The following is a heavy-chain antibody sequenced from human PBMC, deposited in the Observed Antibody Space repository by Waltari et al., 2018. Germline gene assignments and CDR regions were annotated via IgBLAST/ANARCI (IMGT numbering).Heavy chain of an antibody. J-gene: IGHJ1*01. CDR2: IHPKSGAT. CDR1: GHTFIDHH. Sequence: QVQLVQSGAEVKKPGASVKVSCKASGHTFIDHHIHWVRQAPGQGLEWMGWIHPKSGATNDAQKFQGRVTMTRDTSISTAYMELSWLTSDDTALYYCARDPSYADHIDCWGQGTLVTVSS. V-gene: IGHV1-2*02. D-gene: IGHD4-17*01. CDR3: ARDPSYADHIDC.